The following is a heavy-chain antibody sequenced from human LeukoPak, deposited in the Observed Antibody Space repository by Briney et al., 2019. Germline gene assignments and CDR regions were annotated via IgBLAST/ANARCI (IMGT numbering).Heavy chain of an antibody. Sequence: PGGSLRLSCAASGFTFSSYAMSWVRQAPGKGLEWGSHVRPGDGPTTYAESVKGRFTITRDNSKNTVSLQMNSLRVEDTAVYYCTRDHITSWQIDFWGQGTMVTVSS. CDR2: VRPGDGPT. J-gene: IGHJ4*02. V-gene: IGHV3-23*01. D-gene: IGHD2-2*01. CDR1: GFTFSSYA. CDR3: TRDHITSWQIDF.